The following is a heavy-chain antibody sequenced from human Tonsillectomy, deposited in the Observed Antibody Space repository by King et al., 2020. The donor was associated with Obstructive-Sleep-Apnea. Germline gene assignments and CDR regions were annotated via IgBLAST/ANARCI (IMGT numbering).Heavy chain of an antibody. J-gene: IGHJ5*02. V-gene: IGHV4-39*07. CDR2: IYYSGST. CDR1: GGSISSSYYY. Sequence: QLQESGPGLVKPSETLSLTCTVSGGSISSSYYYWGWIRQPPGKGLEWIGSIYYSGSTYYNASLKSRVTISVDTSNNQFSLKLSSVTAADTAFYYCARDKTYRSQWNWFDPWGQGTLVTVSS. CDR3: ARDKTYRSQWNWFDP. D-gene: IGHD6-13*01.